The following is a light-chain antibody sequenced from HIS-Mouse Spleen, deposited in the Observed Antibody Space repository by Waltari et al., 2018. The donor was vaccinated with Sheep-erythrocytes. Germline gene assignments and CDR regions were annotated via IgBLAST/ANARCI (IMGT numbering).Light chain of an antibody. CDR1: QGISIY. CDR3: QQYYSFPFT. Sequence: AIWMTQSPSLLSASTGDRVTISCRMSQGISIYLAWYQQKPGKDPELLIYAASTLQSGVPSRFSGSGSGTDFTLTISCLQSEDFATYYCQQYYSFPFTFGPGTKVDIK. CDR2: AAS. V-gene: IGKV1D-8*02. J-gene: IGKJ3*01.